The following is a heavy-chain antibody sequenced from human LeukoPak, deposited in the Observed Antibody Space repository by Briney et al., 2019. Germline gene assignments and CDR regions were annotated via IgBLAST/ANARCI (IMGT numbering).Heavy chain of an antibody. V-gene: IGHV1-18*01. CDR3: ARGKSEVLRFLEWLLPYDY. CDR1: GYTFTIYG. J-gene: IGHJ4*02. CDR2: ISAYNGNT. D-gene: IGHD3-3*01. Sequence: ASVKVSCKACGYTFTIYGISWVRQAPGQGLEWMGWISAYNGNTNYAQKLQGRVTMTTDTSTSTAYMELRSLRSDDTAVYYCARGKSEVLRFLEWLLPYDYWGQGTLVTVSS.